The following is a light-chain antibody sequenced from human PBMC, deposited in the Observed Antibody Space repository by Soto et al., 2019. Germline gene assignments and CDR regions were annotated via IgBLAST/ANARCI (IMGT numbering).Light chain of an antibody. CDR3: LQDYNYPLS. J-gene: IGKJ4*01. CDR1: QGIRND. V-gene: IGKV1-6*01. CDR2: GAS. Sequence: AIQMTQSPSSLSASVGDRDTITCRASQGIRNDLGWYQQKPGKAPELLIYGASSLHSGVPSRFSGSGSGTDFTLTISSLQPEDFATYYCLQDYNYPLSFGGGTKVEIK.